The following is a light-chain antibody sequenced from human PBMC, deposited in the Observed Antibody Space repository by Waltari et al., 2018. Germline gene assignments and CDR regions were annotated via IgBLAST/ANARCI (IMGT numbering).Light chain of an antibody. J-gene: IGKJ2*01. Sequence: IQLTQSPSSLSASVGDRVTITCRASQCIRNYFAWYQQKPGKVPKHLIHSASALQSGVPSRFSGSGSGTDFTLTISSLQPEDFATYYCQQLHSPGYTFGQGTKLEIK. CDR2: SAS. V-gene: IGKV1-9*01. CDR3: QQLHSPGYT. CDR1: QCIRNY.